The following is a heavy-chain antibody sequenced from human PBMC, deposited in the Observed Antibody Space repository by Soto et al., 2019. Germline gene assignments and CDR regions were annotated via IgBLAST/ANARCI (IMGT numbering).Heavy chain of an antibody. CDR2: IYYSGST. J-gene: IGHJ4*02. V-gene: IGHV4-59*08. D-gene: IGHD3-9*01. CDR3: ARRHYDILSGYYGPYFDY. CDR1: GGSISSYY. Sequence: SETLSLTCTVSGGSISSYYWSWIRQPPGKGLEWIGYIYYSGSTTYNPSLKSRVTISVDTSKNQFSLKLSSVTAADTAVYYCARRHYDILSGYYGPYFDYWGQGTLVTVSS.